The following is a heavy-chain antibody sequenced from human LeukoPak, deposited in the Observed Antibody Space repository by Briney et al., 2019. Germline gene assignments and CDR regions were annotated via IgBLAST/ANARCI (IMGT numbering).Heavy chain of an antibody. CDR1: GFTFDDYA. CDR2: ISWNSGSI. V-gene: IGHV3-9*01. Sequence: GGSLRLSCAASGFTFDDYAMHWVRQAPGKGLEWVAGISWNSGSIGYADSVKGRFTISRDNAKNSLYLRMNSLRAEDTALYYCAKDLELEDYWGQGTPVTAAS. J-gene: IGHJ4*02. CDR3: AKDLELEDY. D-gene: IGHD1-7*01.